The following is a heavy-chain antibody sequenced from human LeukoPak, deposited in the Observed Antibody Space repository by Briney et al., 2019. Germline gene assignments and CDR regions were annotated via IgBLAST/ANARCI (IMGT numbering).Heavy chain of an antibody. CDR1: GFTFSDYY. D-gene: IGHD3-3*01. J-gene: IGHJ1*01. CDR3: AKGGYYDFWSGYFQH. Sequence: PGGSLRLSCAASGFTFSDYYMSWIRQAPGKGLEWVSGISWNSGSIGYADSVKGRFTISRDNAKNSLYLQMNSLRAEDMALYYCAKGGYYDFWSGYFQHWGQGTLVTVSS. V-gene: IGHV3-9*03. CDR2: ISWNSGSI.